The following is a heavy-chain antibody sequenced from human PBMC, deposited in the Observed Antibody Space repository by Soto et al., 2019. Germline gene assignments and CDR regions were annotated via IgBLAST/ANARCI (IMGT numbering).Heavy chain of an antibody. J-gene: IGHJ4*02. CDR2: IYYSGST. Sequence: ETLSLTCTVSGGSISSSSYYWGWIRQPPGKGLEWIGSIYYSGSTYYNPSLKSRVTISVDTSKNQFSLKLSSVTAADTAVYYCASLGIAVAGTADYWGQGTLVTVSS. V-gene: IGHV4-39*01. CDR1: GGSISSSSYY. CDR3: ASLGIAVAGTADY. D-gene: IGHD6-19*01.